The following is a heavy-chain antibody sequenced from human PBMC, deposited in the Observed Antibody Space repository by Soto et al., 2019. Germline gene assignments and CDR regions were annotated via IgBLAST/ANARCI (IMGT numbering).Heavy chain of an antibody. V-gene: IGHV6-1*01. CDR1: GDIVSSNSAA. D-gene: IGHD3-22*01. Sequence: PSQTLSLTCAVAGDIVSSNSAAWNWIRQSPARGLEWLGRTYYRSKWYNDYAVSVKSRITINPDTSKNQFSLQLNSVTPEDTAVYYCARESHFYYDSSGYMTDLDYWGQGTLVTVSS. J-gene: IGHJ4*02. CDR3: ARESHFYYDSSGYMTDLDY. CDR2: TYYRSKWYN.